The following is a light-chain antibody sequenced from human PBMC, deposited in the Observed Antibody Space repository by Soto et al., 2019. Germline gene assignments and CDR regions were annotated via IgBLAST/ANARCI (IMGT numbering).Light chain of an antibody. Sequence: DIQMTQSPSSLSASVGDRVTITCRASQSISSYLNLYQQKPGKAPKLLIYAASSLQSGVPSRFSGSGSGTDFTLTISSLQPEDFATYYCQQSYSTLPTFGGGTKVEIK. CDR2: AAS. CDR1: QSISSY. J-gene: IGKJ4*01. V-gene: IGKV1-39*01. CDR3: QQSYSTLPT.